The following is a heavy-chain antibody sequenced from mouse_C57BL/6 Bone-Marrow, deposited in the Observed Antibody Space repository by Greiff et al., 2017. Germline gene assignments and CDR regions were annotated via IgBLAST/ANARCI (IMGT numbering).Heavy chain of an antibody. Sequence: QVQLKQPGAELVMPGASVKLSCKASGYTFTSYWMHWVKQRPGQGLEWIGEIDPSDSYTNYNQKFKGKSTLTVDKSSSTAYMQLSSLTSADSAVYYCARGGYGSSYVGAYWGQGTLVTVSA. J-gene: IGHJ3*01. D-gene: IGHD1-1*01. CDR1: GYTFTSYW. V-gene: IGHV1-69*01. CDR3: ARGGYGSSYVGAY. CDR2: IDPSDSYT.